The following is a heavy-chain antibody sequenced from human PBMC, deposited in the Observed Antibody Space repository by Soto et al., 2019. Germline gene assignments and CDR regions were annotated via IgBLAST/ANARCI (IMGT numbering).Heavy chain of an antibody. V-gene: IGHV3-23*01. CDR1: GFTFSSYA. Sequence: QPGGSLRLSCAASGFTFSSYAMSWVRQAPGKGLEWVSAISGSGDSTYYADSVKGRFTISRDNSGNTLFLEMYSLRAEDTAVYYCARYIPGVRYYGMDVWGQGTTVTVSS. CDR2: ISGSGDST. CDR3: ARYIPGVRYYGMDV. J-gene: IGHJ6*02. D-gene: IGHD2-2*01.